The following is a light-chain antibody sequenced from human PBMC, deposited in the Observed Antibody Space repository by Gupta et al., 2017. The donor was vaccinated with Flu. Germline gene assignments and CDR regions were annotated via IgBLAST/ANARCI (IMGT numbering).Light chain of an antibody. CDR3: QQYVSSPFT. CDR2: GAS. V-gene: IGKV3-20*01. Sequence: EIVLTQSPGTLSLSPGETATLSCRASQSVTRNSLAWYQQRPGQAPRLLIFGASNRATGIPDRFSGSGSGTDFTLTSSRLEPEDFAVYCCQQYVSSPFTFGPGTKVEIK. CDR1: QSVTRNS. J-gene: IGKJ3*01.